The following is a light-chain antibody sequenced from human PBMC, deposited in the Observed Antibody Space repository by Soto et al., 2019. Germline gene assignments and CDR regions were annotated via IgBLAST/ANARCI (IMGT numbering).Light chain of an antibody. V-gene: IGKV1-33*01. CDR1: QDIRNY. CDR2: DAS. J-gene: IGKJ4*01. CDR3: QQYDTLPPT. Sequence: DLQMTQSPSSLSASVGDRVTITCQASQDIRNYLNWYQQKPGKAPKLLIYDASNVKTGVPSRFSGSGSGTDFIFTISSLQPEDIAIYWCQQYDTLPPTFGGGTKVEIK.